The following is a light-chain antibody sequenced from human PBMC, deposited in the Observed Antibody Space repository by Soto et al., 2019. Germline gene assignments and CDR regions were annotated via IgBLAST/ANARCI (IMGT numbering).Light chain of an antibody. CDR2: DAS. V-gene: IGKV1-33*01. CDR1: RDISVY. Sequence: DIQVTQSPSSLAVSVGDRVTITCQASRDISVYLNWYQQKPGKPPKLLVFDASNLQTGVPSRFSGSGSATHFTFTINNLQPEDVATYYCQQYDNLPPYTFGQGTKLEIK. CDR3: QQYDNLPPYT. J-gene: IGKJ2*01.